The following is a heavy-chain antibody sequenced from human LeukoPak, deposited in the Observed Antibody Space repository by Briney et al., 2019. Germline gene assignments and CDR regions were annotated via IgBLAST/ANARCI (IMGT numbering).Heavy chain of an antibody. J-gene: IGHJ4*02. Sequence: HPGGSLRLSCAASGFTFSSYWMSWVRQAPGKGLEWVANIKQDGSEKYYVDSVKGRFTISRDNAKNSLYLQMNSLRAEDTAVYYCARASSGWYEWNVNSYYFDYWGQGTLVTVSS. D-gene: IGHD6-19*01. V-gene: IGHV3-7*01. CDR2: IKQDGSEK. CDR1: GFTFSSYW. CDR3: ARASSGWYEWNVNSYYFDY.